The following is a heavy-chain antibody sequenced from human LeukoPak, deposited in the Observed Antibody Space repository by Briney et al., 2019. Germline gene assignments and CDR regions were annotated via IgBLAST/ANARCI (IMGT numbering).Heavy chain of an antibody. CDR1: GGSFSGYY. CDR3: ARTPNYYDSSGYPYYFDY. V-gene: IGHV4-34*01. CDR2: INHSGST. D-gene: IGHD3-22*01. Sequence: TPSETLSLTCAVYGGSFSGYYWSWIRQPPGKGLEWIGEINHSGSTNYNPSLKSRVTISVDTSKNQFSLKLSSVTAADTAVYYCARTPNYYDSSGYPYYFDYWGQGTLVTVSS. J-gene: IGHJ4*02.